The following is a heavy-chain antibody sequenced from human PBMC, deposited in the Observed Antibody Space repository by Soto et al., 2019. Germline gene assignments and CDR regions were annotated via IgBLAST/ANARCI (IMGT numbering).Heavy chain of an antibody. V-gene: IGHV3-30*02. J-gene: IGHJ4*02. D-gene: IGHD1-20*01. CDR2: IPYDGTDK. CDR1: GFTFSSYG. CDR3: AKHNSYFFDY. Sequence: GGSLRLSCAASGFTFSSYGMHWVRQAPGKGLEWVAIIPYDGTDKYYADSVKGRFTISRDKSKSTLYLEMNSLRAEDTAVYYCAKHNSYFFDYWGQGTLVTVSS.